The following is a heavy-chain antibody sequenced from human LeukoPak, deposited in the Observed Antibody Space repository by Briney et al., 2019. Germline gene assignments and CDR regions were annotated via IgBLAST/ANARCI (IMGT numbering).Heavy chain of an antibody. D-gene: IGHD1-26*01. CDR1: GYTFTSYA. CDR2: INPNSGGT. CDR3: ARDDQLNSGSSY. V-gene: IGHV1-2*02. Sequence: GASVKVSCKASGYTFTSYAMNWVRQAPGQGLEWMGWINPNSGGTNYAQKFQGRVTMTRDTSISTAYMELSRLRSDDTAVYYCARDDQLNSGSSYWGQGTLVTVSS. J-gene: IGHJ4*02.